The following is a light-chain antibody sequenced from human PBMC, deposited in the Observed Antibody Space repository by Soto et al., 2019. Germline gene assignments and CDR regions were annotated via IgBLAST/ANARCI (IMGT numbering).Light chain of an antibody. V-gene: IGLV2-23*01. CDR3: CSYTTGSTSWV. CDR1: SSDIGSYNL. J-gene: IGLJ3*02. Sequence: QSALTQPASVSGSPGQSITISCTGTSSDIGSYNLVSWYQQHPGKAPKLMIYESSTRSLGVSDRFSGSRSGNTASLTISGLQAEDEADYYCCSYTTGSTSWVFGGGTKLTVL. CDR2: ESS.